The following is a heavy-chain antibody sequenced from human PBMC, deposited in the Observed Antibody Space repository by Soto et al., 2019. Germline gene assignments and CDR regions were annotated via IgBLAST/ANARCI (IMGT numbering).Heavy chain of an antibody. J-gene: IGHJ6*02. CDR1: GYTFTSYG. V-gene: IGHV1-18*01. Sequence: ASVKVSCKASGYTFTSYGISWVRQAPGQGLEWMGWISAYNGNTNYAQKLQGRVTMTTDTSTSTAYMELRSLRSDDTAVYYCVRSVAEPHYYYYGMDVWGQGTTVTVSS. CDR2: ISAYNGNT. D-gene: IGHD6-19*01. CDR3: VRSVAEPHYYYYGMDV.